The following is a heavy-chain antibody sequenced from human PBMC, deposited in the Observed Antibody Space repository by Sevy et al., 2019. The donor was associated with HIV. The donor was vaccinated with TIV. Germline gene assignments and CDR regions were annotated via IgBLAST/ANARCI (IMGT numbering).Heavy chain of an antibody. CDR3: AREGCTRPHDY. D-gene: IGHD2-8*01. CDR2: LSFGCGKI. J-gene: IGHJ4*02. Sequence: GGSLRLSCAVSGFNFNIYSMSWVRQAPGKGLEWVSTLSFGCGKINYADSVKGRFIISREDSKNTPYLQMNSLRAEETAVYFCAREGCTRPHDYWGQGTLVTVSS. CDR1: GFNFNIYS. V-gene: IGHV3-23*01.